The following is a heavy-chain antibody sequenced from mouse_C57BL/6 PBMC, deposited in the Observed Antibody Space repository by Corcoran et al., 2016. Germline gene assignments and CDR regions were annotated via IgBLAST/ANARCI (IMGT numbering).Heavy chain of an antibody. Sequence: EVQLQQSGPELVKPGASVKIPCKASGYTFTDYNMDWVKQRHGQSLEWIGDINPNNGGTIYNQKFKGKATLTVDKSSSTAYMELRSLTSEDTAVYYCARVRYGNYFWVIDYWGQGTSVNVSS. J-gene: IGHJ4*01. CDR3: ARVRYGNYFWVIDY. D-gene: IGHD2-10*02. CDR1: GYTFTDYN. V-gene: IGHV1-18*01. CDR2: INPNNGGT.